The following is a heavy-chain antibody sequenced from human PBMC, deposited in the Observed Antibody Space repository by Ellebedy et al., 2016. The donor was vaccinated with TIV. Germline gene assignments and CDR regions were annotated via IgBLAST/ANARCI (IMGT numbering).Heavy chain of an antibody. Sequence: GGSLRLSXAASGFTFSSYWMNWVRQAPGKGLEWVAVISYDGSNKYYADSVKGRFTISRDNSKNTLYLQMNSLRAEDTAVYYCAKDQVATISAFDIWGQGTMVTVSS. J-gene: IGHJ3*02. D-gene: IGHD5-12*01. CDR3: AKDQVATISAFDI. CDR1: GFTFSSYW. V-gene: IGHV3-30*18. CDR2: ISYDGSNK.